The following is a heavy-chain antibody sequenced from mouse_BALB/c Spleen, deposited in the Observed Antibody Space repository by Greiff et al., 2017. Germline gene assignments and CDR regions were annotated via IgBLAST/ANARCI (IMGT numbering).Heavy chain of an antibody. D-gene: IGHD1-1*02. CDR3: ARGGRGPYAMDY. CDR2: IDPANGNT. CDR1: GYAFSSSW. V-gene: IGHV14-3*02. J-gene: IGHJ4*01. Sequence: VQLKESGPELVKPGASVKISCKASGYAFSSSWMNWVKQRPEQGLEWIGRIDPANGNTKYDPKFQGKATITADTSSNTAYLQLSSLTSEDTAVYYCARGGRGPYAMDYWGQGTSVTVSS.